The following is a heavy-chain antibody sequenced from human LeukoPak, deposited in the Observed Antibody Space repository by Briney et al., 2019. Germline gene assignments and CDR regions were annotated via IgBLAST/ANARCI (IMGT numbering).Heavy chain of an antibody. CDR1: GYTFTSYG. D-gene: IGHD3-10*01. CDR3: ARDLRDGSGSYLVSY. Sequence: ASVKVSCKASGYTFTSYGISRVRQAPGQGLEWMGWISAYNGNTNYAQKLQGRVTMTTDTSTSTAYMELRSLRSDDTAVYYCARDLRDGSGSYLVSYWGQGTLVTVSS. J-gene: IGHJ4*02. V-gene: IGHV1-18*01. CDR2: ISAYNGNT.